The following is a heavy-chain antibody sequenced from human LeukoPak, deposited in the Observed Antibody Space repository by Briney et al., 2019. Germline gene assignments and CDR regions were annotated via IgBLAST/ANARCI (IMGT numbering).Heavy chain of an antibody. D-gene: IGHD2-15*01. Sequence: GGSLRLSCAASGFTFSSYEMNWVRQAPGKGLEWVSYISSSGSTIYCADSVKGRFTISRDNAKNSLYLQMNSLRAEDTAVYYCARDQGSGYYYYGMDVWGKGTTVTVSS. CDR3: ARDQGSGYYYYGMDV. J-gene: IGHJ6*04. CDR2: ISSSGSTI. V-gene: IGHV3-48*03. CDR1: GFTFSSYE.